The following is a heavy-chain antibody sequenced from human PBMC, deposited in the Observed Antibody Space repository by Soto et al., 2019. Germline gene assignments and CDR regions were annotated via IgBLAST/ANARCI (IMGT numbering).Heavy chain of an antibody. CDR1: DDSINSDKYY. Sequence: QLQLQESGPGLVKPSETLSLTCSVSDDSINSDKYYWGWIRQPPGKGLEWIGSIYYRGNAYYNPSLQTRVTISLYTSNSQFSLKLNSVTAADSAVYFCARLEGLATISYYFDFWGPGALVTVSS. V-gene: IGHV4-39*01. D-gene: IGHD3-9*01. CDR2: IYYRGNA. J-gene: IGHJ4*02. CDR3: ARLEGLATISYYFDF.